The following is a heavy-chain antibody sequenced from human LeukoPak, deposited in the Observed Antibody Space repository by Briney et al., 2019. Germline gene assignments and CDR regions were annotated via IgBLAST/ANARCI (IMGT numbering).Heavy chain of an antibody. V-gene: IGHV3-64D*09. CDR3: VKGYCSSISCYGDY. CDR2: ISSNGGST. CDR1: GFTFSSYA. Sequence: PGGSLRLSCSASGFTFSSYAMHWVRQAPGKGLEYVSAISSNGGSTYYADSVKGRFTISRDNSKNTLYLQMSSLRAEDTAMYYCVKGYCSSISCYGDYWGQGTLVTFSS. J-gene: IGHJ4*02. D-gene: IGHD2-2*01.